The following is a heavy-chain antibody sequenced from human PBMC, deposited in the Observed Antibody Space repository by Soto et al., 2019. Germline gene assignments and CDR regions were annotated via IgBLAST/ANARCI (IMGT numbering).Heavy chain of an antibody. V-gene: IGHV3-30*18. CDR2: ISYDGSNK. D-gene: IGHD2-15*01. J-gene: IGHJ4*02. Sequence: QVQLVESGGGVVQPGRSLRLSCAASGFTFSSYGMHWVRQAPGKGLEWVAVISYDGSNKYYADSVKGRFTISRDNSKNTLYLQMNSLRAEDTAVYYCAKESLYCSGGSCYDYWGQGTLVTFSS. CDR3: AKESLYCSGGSCYDY. CDR1: GFTFSSYG.